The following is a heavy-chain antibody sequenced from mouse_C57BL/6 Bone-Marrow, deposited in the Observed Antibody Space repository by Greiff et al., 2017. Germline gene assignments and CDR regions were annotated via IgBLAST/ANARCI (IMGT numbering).Heavy chain of an antibody. J-gene: IGHJ3*01. CDR1: GYTFTSYG. D-gene: IGHD4-1*01. V-gene: IGHV1-81*01. CDR2: IYPRSGNT. Sequence: VQLQQSGAELARPGASVKLSCKASGYTFTSYGISWVKQRTGQGLEWIGEIYPRSGNTYYNEKFKGKATLTADKSSSPAYMELRSLTSEDSAVYFCARDWWFAYWGQGTLVTVSA. CDR3: ARDWWFAY.